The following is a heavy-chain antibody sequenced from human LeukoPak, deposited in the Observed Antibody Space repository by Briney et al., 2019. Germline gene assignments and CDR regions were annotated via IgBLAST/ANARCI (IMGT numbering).Heavy chain of an antibody. D-gene: IGHD3-10*01. Sequence: GGSLRLSCAASGLTFNNYEMNWVRQPPGKGLEWVSAISGSGGSTYYADSVKGRFTISRDNSKNTPYLQMNSLRVEDTAVYYCAKDRGIISDYWGQGTLVTVSS. CDR2: ISGSGGST. V-gene: IGHV3-23*01. J-gene: IGHJ4*02. CDR3: AKDRGIISDY. CDR1: GLTFNNYE.